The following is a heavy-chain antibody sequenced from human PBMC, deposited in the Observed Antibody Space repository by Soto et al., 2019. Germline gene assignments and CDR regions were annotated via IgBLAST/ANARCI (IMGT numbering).Heavy chain of an antibody. Sequence: GASVKVSCKASGYTFTSYDINWVRQATGQGLEWMGWMNPNSGNTGYAQKFQGRVTMTRNTSISTAYMELSSLRSEDTAVYYCARVWRYYDFWSGYYFYPEYYYGMDVWGQGTTVTVSS. V-gene: IGHV1-8*01. J-gene: IGHJ6*02. CDR1: GYTFTSYD. D-gene: IGHD3-3*01. CDR3: ARVWRYYDFWSGYYFYPEYYYGMDV. CDR2: MNPNSGNT.